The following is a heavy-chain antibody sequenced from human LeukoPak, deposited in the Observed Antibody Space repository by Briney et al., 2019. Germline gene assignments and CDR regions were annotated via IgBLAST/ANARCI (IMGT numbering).Heavy chain of an antibody. Sequence: GWIRQPPGKGLEWIGSIYHSGNTYYNPSLKSRVTISVDTSRNQFSLKLSSVTAEDTAVYYCARDSIAAPPSEWLVPQNWFDPWGQGTLVTVSS. J-gene: IGHJ5*02. CDR3: ARDSIAAPPSEWLVPQNWFDP. V-gene: IGHV4-38-2*02. D-gene: IGHD6-6*01. CDR2: IYHSGNT.